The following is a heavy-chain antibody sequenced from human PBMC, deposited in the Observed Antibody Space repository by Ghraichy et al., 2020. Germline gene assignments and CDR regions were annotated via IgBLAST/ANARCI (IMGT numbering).Heavy chain of an antibody. CDR3: AKAGVAMIRLKNGFDP. V-gene: IGHV3-23*01. CDR2: ISDSGGST. D-gene: IGHD5-12*01. Sequence: GGSLRLSCAASGFTFSSYAMSWVRQAPGKGLEWVSVISDSGGSTYYADSVKGRFTISRDNSKNTLYLQMNSLRAEDTAVYYCAKAGVAMIRLKNGFDPWGQGTLVTVSS. CDR1: GFTFSSYA. J-gene: IGHJ5*02.